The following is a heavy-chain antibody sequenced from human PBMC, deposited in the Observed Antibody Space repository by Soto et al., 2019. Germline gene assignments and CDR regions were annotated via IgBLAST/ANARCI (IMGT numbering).Heavy chain of an antibody. CDR1: GAPINFGDYY. CDR2: VRSSGST. V-gene: IGHV4-30-4*01. Sequence: SETLSLTCSVAGAPINFGDYYWSWIRQPPGKGLEWIGYVRSSGSTYYKSSLKSRVTISVDMSKNQFSLNLTSVTAADTAVYFCVRHYGDAGGRPDWFAPWGQGTTVTVSS. D-gene: IGHD4-17*01. J-gene: IGHJ5*02. CDR3: VRHYGDAGGRPDWFAP.